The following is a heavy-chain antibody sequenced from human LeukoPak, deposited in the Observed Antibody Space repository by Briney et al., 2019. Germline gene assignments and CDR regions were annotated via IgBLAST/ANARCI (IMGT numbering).Heavy chain of an antibody. CDR1: GGSISSYY. V-gene: IGHV4-4*07. CDR2: IYTSGST. Sequence: SETLSLTCTVSGGSISSYYWSWIRQPAGKGLEWIGRIYTSGSTNYNPSLESRVTMSVDTSKNQFSLKLSSVTAADTAVYYCARVGSSTITHDYWGQGTLVTVSS. D-gene: IGHD2-2*01. J-gene: IGHJ4*02. CDR3: ARVGSSTITHDY.